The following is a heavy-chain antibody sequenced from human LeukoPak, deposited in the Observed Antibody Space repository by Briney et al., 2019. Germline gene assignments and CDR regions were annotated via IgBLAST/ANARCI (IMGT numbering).Heavy chain of an antibody. V-gene: IGHV1-18*01. J-gene: IGHJ3*01. Sequence: ASVKVSCKASGYTFSNYAISWGRQAPGQGREWMGWIGAYNGNPDYTQSLQGSVTMTTDTSTSTAYMELRSLKSDDTAVYYCAREDPGGAFDVWGRGTMVTVS. CDR2: IGAYNGNP. CDR1: GYTFSNYA. CDR3: AREDPGGAFDV. D-gene: IGHD3-16*01.